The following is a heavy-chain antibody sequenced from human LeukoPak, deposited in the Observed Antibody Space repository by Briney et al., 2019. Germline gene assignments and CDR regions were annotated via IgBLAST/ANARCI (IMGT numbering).Heavy chain of an antibody. CDR3: VRDRWPRLGEISTSFDY. J-gene: IGHJ4*02. D-gene: IGHD3-16*02. Sequence: GGSLRLSCAASGFTFSSYAMHWVRQAPGKGLEWVAVLSYDGNNKYYADFVKGRFTISRDNSKNTLYLQMNSLSADDTAVYYCVRDRWPRLGEISTSFDYWGQGILVTVSS. V-gene: IGHV3-30-3*01. CDR1: GFTFSSYA. CDR2: LSYDGNNK.